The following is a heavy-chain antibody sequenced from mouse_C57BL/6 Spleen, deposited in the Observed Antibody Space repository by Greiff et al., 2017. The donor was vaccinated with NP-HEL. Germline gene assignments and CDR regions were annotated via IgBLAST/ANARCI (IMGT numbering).Heavy chain of an antibody. CDR2: ISSGSSTI. CDR3: ARGSYYGSRYWYFDV. Sequence: EVKLVESGGGLVKPGGSLKLSCAASGFTFSDYGMHWVRQAPEKGLEWVAYISSGSSTIYYADTVKGRFTISRDNAKNTLFLQMTSLRSEDTAMYYCARGSYYGSRYWYFDVWGTGTTVTVSS. J-gene: IGHJ1*03. V-gene: IGHV5-17*01. CDR1: GFTFSDYG. D-gene: IGHD1-1*01.